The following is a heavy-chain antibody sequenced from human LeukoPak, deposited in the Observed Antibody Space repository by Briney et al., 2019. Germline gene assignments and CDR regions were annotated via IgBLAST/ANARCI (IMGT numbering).Heavy chain of an antibody. Sequence: PGGSLRLSCAASGFTVSSNYMSWVRQAPGKGLEWVSVIYSGGSTYCADSVKGRFTISRDNSKNTLFLQMNSLRAEDTAVYYCARGEIGCSTSCYSSLWGQGTLVTVSS. D-gene: IGHD2-2*01. J-gene: IGHJ4*02. V-gene: IGHV3-53*01. CDR2: IYSGGST. CDR3: ARGEIGCSTSCYSSL. CDR1: GFTVSSNY.